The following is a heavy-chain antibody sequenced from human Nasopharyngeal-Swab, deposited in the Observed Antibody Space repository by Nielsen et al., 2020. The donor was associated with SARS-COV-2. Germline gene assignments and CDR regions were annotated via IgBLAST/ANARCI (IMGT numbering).Heavy chain of an antibody. D-gene: IGHD1-26*01. CDR1: GFALNNFV. V-gene: IGHV3-30-3*01. Sequence: GGSLRLSCAASGFALNNFVMQWIRQAPGKGLEWVAVVPSDGSKGQYADSVEGRFTFYRDNSRNMVHLQMNSLRDEDTAVYYCAREASPWATLDYWGQGTLVTVSS. CDR3: AREASPWATLDY. CDR2: VPSDGSKG. J-gene: IGHJ4*02.